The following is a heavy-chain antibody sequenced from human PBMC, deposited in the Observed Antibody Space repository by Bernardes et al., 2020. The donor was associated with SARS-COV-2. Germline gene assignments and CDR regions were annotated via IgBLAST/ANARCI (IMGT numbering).Heavy chain of an antibody. V-gene: IGHV3-7*04. Sequence: GGSLRLSCAASGFTFSSFGMHWVRQAPGKGLEWVANIQQDGSEKYYVDSVKGRFTIARDNAKHSLYLQMNSLRAEDTAVYYCARAHIVVVPAAMEVFRYFDLWGRGTLVTAFS. D-gene: IGHD2-2*01. CDR2: IQQDGSEK. CDR3: ARAHIVVVPAAMEVFRYFDL. CDR1: GFTFSSFG. J-gene: IGHJ2*01.